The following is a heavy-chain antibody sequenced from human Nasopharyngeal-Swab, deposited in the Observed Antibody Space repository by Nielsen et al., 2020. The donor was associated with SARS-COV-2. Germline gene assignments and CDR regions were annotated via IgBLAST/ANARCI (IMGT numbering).Heavy chain of an antibody. V-gene: IGHV4-34*01. J-gene: IGHJ6*03. D-gene: IGHD2-2*01. Sequence: CQAPGKGLEWVAGINHSGSTNYNPSLKSRVTISVDTSKNQFSLKLSSVTAADTAVYYCARGLSGIVPSPILGLGPYYSYYYMDVWGKGTTVTVSS. CDR2: INHSGST. CDR3: ARGLSGIVPSPILGLGPYYSYYYMDV.